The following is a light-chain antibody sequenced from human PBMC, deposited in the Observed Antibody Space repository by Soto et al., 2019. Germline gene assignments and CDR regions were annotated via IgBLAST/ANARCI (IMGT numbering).Light chain of an antibody. CDR2: GAS. CDR3: QQYNNWPRT. CDR1: QSVSSN. Sequence: EIVMTQSPATLSVSPGERATLSCRASQSVSSNLAWYQQKPGQAPRLLIYGASTRATGIPARCSGSGSGTEFTLTISSLKSEDFAVYYCQQYNNWPRTFGQGTKVEIK. J-gene: IGKJ1*01. V-gene: IGKV3-15*01.